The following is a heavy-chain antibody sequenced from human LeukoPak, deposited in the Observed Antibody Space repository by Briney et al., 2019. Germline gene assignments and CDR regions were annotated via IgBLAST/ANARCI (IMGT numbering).Heavy chain of an antibody. CDR3: ARHRNGYCSSTSCPRGWFDP. V-gene: IGHV4-34*01. J-gene: IGHJ5*02. D-gene: IGHD2-2*01. CDR2: INHSGST. Sequence: PSETLSLTCAVYGGSFSGYYWSWIRQPPGKGLEWIGEINHSGSTNYNPSLKSRVTISVDTSKNQFSLKLSSVTAADTAVYYCARHRNGYCSSTSCPRGWFDPWGQGTLVTVSS. CDR1: GGSFSGYY.